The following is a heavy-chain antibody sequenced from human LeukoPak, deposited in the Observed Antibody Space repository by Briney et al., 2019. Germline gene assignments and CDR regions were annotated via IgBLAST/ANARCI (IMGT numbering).Heavy chain of an antibody. CDR2: INHSGST. V-gene: IGHV4-34*01. CDR3: AGHATYYYGMDV. Sequence: SETLSLTCAVYGGSFSGYYWSWIRQPPGKGLEWIGEINHSGSTNYNPSLKSRVTISVDTSKNQFSLKLSSVTAADTAVYYCAGHATYYYGMDVWGQGTTVTVSS. J-gene: IGHJ6*02. CDR1: GGSFSGYY.